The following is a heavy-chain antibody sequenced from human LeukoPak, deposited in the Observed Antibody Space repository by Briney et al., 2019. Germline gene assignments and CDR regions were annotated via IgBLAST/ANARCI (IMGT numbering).Heavy chain of an antibody. CDR3: AKARTTDDSSGYYGY. V-gene: IGHV3-23*01. D-gene: IGHD3-22*01. J-gene: IGHJ4*02. CDR1: GFTFSSYA. CDR2: ISGSGGST. Sequence: GGSLRLSCAASGFTFSSYAMNWVRQAPGKGLEWVSAISGSGGSTYYADSVKGRFTISRDNSKNTLYLQMNSLRAEDTAVYYCAKARTTDDSSGYYGYWGQGTLVTVSS.